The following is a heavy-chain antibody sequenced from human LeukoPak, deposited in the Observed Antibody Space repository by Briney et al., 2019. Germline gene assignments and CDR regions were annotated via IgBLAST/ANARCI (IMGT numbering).Heavy chain of an antibody. V-gene: IGHV4-59*12. CDR1: GGSISSYY. Sequence: SETLSLTCTVSGGSISSYYWSWIRQPPGKGLEWIGYIYYSGSTYYSPSLKSRVTISVDTSKNQFSLKLSSVTAADTAVYYCARDRQWLEFDYWGQGTLVTVSS. CDR3: ARDRQWLEFDY. D-gene: IGHD6-19*01. J-gene: IGHJ4*02. CDR2: IYYSGST.